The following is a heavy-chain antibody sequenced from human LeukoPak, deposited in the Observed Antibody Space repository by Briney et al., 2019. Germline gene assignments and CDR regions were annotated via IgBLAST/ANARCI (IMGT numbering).Heavy chain of an antibody. CDR1: GYTFTSYD. J-gene: IGHJ4*02. V-gene: IGHV1-3*01. Sequence: GASVKVYCKASGYTFTSYDMHWVSQAPGQRLEWMGWINAGNGNTKYSQKFQGRVTITRDTSASTAYMELSSLRSEDTAVYYCARGTYYYGSGSYYLHYWGQGTLVTVSS. CDR2: INAGNGNT. CDR3: ARGTYYYGSGSYYLHY. D-gene: IGHD3-10*01.